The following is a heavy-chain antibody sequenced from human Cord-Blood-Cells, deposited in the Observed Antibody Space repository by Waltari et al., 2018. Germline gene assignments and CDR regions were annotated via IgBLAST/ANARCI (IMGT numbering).Heavy chain of an antibody. V-gene: IGHV1-69*12. CDR2: IIPIFGTA. Sequence: VQLVQSGAEVKKPGSSVKVSCKASGGTFSSYPIRWGRQAPGQGLAGMGGIIPIFGTANYAQKFQGRVTITADESTSTAYMELSSLRSEDTAVYYCARAERGLAAGDAFDIWGQGTMVTVSS. CDR1: GGTFSSYP. J-gene: IGHJ3*02. D-gene: IGHD3-10*01. CDR3: ARAERGLAAGDAFDI.